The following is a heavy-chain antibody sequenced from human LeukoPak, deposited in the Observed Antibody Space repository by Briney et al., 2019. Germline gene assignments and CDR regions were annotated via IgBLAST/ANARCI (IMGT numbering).Heavy chain of an antibody. CDR1: DGSISSSSYY. V-gene: IGHV4-39*07. J-gene: IGHJ6*03. D-gene: IGHD2-15*01. CDR3: ARLGYCSGGSCYYHYYMDV. Sequence: SETLSLTCTVPDGSISSSSYYWGWIRQPPGKGLEWIGSIYYGSVFYSVSTYYNPSLKSRVTMSGDTSKNQFSLKLSSVTAADTAAYYCARLGYCSGGSCYYHYYMDVWGKGTTVTISS. CDR2: IYYGSVFYSVST.